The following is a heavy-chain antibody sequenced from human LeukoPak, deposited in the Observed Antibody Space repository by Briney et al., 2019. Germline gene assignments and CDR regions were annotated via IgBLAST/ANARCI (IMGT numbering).Heavy chain of an antibody. CDR2: IVVGSGNT. CDR1: GFTFTSSA. Sequence: SVKVSCKASGFTFTSSAMQWVRQARGQRLEWIGWIVVGSGNTNYAQKFQERVTITRDMSTSTAYMELSSLRSEDTAVYYCARQHYYDSSGYYSSFYYYYGMDVWGQGATVTVSS. D-gene: IGHD3-22*01. V-gene: IGHV1-58*02. J-gene: IGHJ6*02. CDR3: ARQHYYDSSGYYSSFYYYYGMDV.